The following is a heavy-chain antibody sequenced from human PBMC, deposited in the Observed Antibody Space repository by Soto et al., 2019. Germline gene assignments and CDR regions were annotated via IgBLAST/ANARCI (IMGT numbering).Heavy chain of an antibody. V-gene: IGHV4-59*08. CDR3: ARHSSSWYLDYYYGMDV. CDR2: IYYSGST. J-gene: IGHJ6*02. D-gene: IGHD6-13*01. CDR1: GGSISSYY. Sequence: PSETLSLTCTVSGGSISSYYWSWIRQPPGKGLEWIGYIYYSGSTNYNPSLKSRVTISVDTSKNQFSLKLSSVTAADTAVYYCARHSSSWYLDYYYGMDVWGQGTTVTVSS.